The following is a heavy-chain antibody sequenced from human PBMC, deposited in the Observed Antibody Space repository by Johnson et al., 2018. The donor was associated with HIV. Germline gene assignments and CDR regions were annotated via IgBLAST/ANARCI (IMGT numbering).Heavy chain of an antibody. Sequence: VQLVESGGGLVQSGGSLRLSCAASGFPFSSYWMHWVRQGPGKGLVWVSRINSDGSSTRYADSVKGRFTISRDIAKNTLYLQMNSLRAEDTAVYYCARERDTDMAGDAFDIWGQGTMVTVSS. D-gene: IGHD5-18*01. CDR3: ARERDTDMAGDAFDI. CDR1: GFPFSSYW. J-gene: IGHJ3*02. V-gene: IGHV3-74*01. CDR2: INSDGSST.